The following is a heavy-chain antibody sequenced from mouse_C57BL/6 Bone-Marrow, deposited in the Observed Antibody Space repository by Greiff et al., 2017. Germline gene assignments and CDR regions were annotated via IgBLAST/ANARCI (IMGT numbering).Heavy chain of an antibody. CDR2: IDPENGDT. Sequence: EVKLVESGAELVRPGASVKLSCTASGFNIKDDYMHWVKQRPEQGLEWIGWIDPENGDTEYASKFQGKATITADTSSNTSYLQLSSLTSEDTAVYYSTTPMVTRVAYWGEGTLVTVSA. D-gene: IGHD2-2*01. CDR1: GFNIKDDY. J-gene: IGHJ3*01. CDR3: TTPMVTRVAY. V-gene: IGHV14-4*01.